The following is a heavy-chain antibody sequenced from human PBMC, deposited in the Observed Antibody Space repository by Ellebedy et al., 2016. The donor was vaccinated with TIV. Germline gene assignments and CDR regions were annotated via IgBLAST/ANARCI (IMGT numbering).Heavy chain of an antibody. CDR1: GDSISTYY. V-gene: IGHV4-59*03. CDR2: IYHSGKS. Sequence: MPSETLSLTCTVFGDSISTYYWTWFRQPPGKGLEWIGYIYHSGKSNYNPSLRSRVSLSVDSSRNQFSLRLMSVTAADTAVYYCALAKGDYWGQGTLVTVSS. J-gene: IGHJ4*02. CDR3: ALAKGDY.